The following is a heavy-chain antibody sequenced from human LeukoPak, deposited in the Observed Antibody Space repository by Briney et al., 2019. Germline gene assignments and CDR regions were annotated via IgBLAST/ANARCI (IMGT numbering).Heavy chain of an antibody. CDR2: IYYSGST. CDR3: ARGYKGTTPAFNWFDP. Sequence: TSETLSLTCTVSGGSISSSSYYWGWIRQPPGKGLEWIGSIYYSGSTYYNPSLKSRVTISVDTSKNQFSLKLSSVTAADTAVYYCARGYKGTTPAFNWFDPWGQGTLVTVSS. D-gene: IGHD5-12*01. J-gene: IGHJ5*02. CDR1: GGSISSSSYY. V-gene: IGHV4-39*01.